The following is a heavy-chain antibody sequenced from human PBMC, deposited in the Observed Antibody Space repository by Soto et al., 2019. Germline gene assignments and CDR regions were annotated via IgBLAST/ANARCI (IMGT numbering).Heavy chain of an antibody. CDR1: GFTFSSYS. CDR3: ARDRGGVVGEGYYGMDV. D-gene: IGHD3-3*01. V-gene: IGHV3-21*01. Sequence: GGSLRLSCAASGFTFSSYSMNWVRQAPGKGLEWVSSISSSSSYIYYADSVKGRFTISRDNAKNSLYLQMNSLRAEDTAVYYCARDRGGVVGEGYYGMDVWGQGTTVTVSS. J-gene: IGHJ6*02. CDR2: ISSSSSYI.